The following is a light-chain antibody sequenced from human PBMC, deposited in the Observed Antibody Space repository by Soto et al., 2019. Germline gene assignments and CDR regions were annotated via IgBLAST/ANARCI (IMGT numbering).Light chain of an antibody. J-gene: IGKJ1*01. CDR1: QSISSW. V-gene: IGKV1-5*01. CDR3: QQYNSYSPS. CDR2: DAS. Sequence: DIQMTQSPSTLSASVGDRVTITCRASQSISSWLAWYQQKPGKAPKLLIYDASSLESGVPSRFSASGSGTEFTLTISSLQPADFATYYCQQYNSYSPSFGQGTKVVIK.